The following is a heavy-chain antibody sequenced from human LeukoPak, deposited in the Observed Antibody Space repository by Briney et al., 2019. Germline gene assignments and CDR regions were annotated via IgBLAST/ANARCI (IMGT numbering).Heavy chain of an antibody. Sequence: ASVKVSCKASGYTFADYYIHWVRQAPGQGLEWMGWITPNSGDTDYAQKFQGRVTMTTDTSISTAYMELGGLRSDDTAVYYCTRRANCRGDCTLDYWGQGTLVTVSS. CDR1: GYTFADYY. V-gene: IGHV1-2*02. CDR2: ITPNSGDT. D-gene: IGHD2-21*01. CDR3: TRRANCRGDCTLDY. J-gene: IGHJ4*02.